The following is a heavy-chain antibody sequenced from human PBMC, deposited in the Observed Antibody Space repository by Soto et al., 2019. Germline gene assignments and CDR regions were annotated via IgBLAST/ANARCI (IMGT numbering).Heavy chain of an antibody. J-gene: IGHJ4*02. CDR2: ISYDGSIK. Sequence: QVQMVESGGTVVQPGRSLGLSCAASGFVFRNYAMHWVRQAPGKGLEWVAVISYDGSIKYYTDSVKGRFTISRDNSKNTLFLHMSSLRAEDTAVYYCTREDYGEHYFDYWGQGTLVTVSS. V-gene: IGHV3-30-3*01. D-gene: IGHD4-17*01. CDR1: GFVFRNYA. CDR3: TREDYGEHYFDY.